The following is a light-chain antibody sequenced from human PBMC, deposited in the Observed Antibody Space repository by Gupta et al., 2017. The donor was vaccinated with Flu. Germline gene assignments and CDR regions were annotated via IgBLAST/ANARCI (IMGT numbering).Light chain of an antibody. Sequence: EIVLTQSPGTLSLSPGERATLSCRASQSVSSSYLAWYQQKPGQAPRLLIYGASSRATGIPDRFIGSGSGTDFTLTISRLEPEDFAVYYCQQYSSSPTWTFGQGTKVEIK. CDR1: QSVSSSY. CDR2: GAS. V-gene: IGKV3-20*01. J-gene: IGKJ1*01. CDR3: QQYSSSPTWT.